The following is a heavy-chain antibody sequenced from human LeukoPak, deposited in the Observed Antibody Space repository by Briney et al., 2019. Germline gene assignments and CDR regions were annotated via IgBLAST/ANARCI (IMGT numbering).Heavy chain of an antibody. CDR2: ISGYNGNT. V-gene: IGHV1-18*01. J-gene: IGHJ4*02. D-gene: IGHD4-17*01. CDR1: GGTFSSYA. CDR3: ARDGGGAYGDYVPFDY. Sequence: ASVKVSCKASGGTFSSYAISWVRQAPGQGLEWMGWISGYNGNTNYAQKLQGRVTMTTDTSTSTAYMELRSLRSDDTAVYYCARDGGGAYGDYVPFDYWGQGTLVTVSS.